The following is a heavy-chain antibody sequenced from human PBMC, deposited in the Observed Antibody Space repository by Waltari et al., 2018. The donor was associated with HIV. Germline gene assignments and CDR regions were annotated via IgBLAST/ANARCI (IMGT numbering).Heavy chain of an antibody. CDR2: LYGDGTT. D-gene: IGHD3-3*01. V-gene: IGHV3-53*02. CDR1: GTLVSDNY. Sequence: EVQLVQSGGGVVSPEESVRLSCAVSGTLVSDNYMSWIRQAPGKGLEWVAVLYGDGTTYYADSLKGRFVVSRDKAKNMFFLQMDYPRGADSATYFCARGIRYYAPWGQGVLVSVS. J-gene: IGHJ5*02. CDR3: ARGIRYYAP.